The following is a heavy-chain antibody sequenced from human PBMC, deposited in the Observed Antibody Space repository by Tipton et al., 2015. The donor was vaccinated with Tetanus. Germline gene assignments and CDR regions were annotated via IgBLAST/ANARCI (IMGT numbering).Heavy chain of an antibody. Sequence: SLRLSCAASGFALGDYYMSWIRQAPGKGLEWVAHINRDGSEKACADAVQGRFSISRDSAKNSLSLQMNSLRAEDTAVYYCARYLFAYGMDVWGQGTTVTVSS. J-gene: IGHJ6*02. CDR2: INRDGSEK. V-gene: IGHV3-7*03. CDR1: GFALGDYY. CDR3: ARYLFAYGMDV.